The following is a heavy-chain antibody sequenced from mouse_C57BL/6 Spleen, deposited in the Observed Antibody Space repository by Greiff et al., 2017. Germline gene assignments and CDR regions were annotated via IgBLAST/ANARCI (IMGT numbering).Heavy chain of an antibody. V-gene: IGHV1-76*01. CDR1: GYTFTDYY. Sequence: VQLQQSGAELVRPGASVKLSCKASGYTFTDYYINWVKQRPGQGLEWIARIYPGSGNTYYNEKFKGKATLTAEKSSSTAYMQLSSLTSEDSAVYFCARSAYYSNYAMDYWGQGTSVTVSS. CDR2: IYPGSGNT. J-gene: IGHJ4*01. CDR3: ARSAYYSNYAMDY. D-gene: IGHD2-5*01.